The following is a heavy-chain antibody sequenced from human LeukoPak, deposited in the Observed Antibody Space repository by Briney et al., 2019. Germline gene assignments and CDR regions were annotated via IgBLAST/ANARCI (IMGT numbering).Heavy chain of an antibody. V-gene: IGHV4-59*01. Sequence: SETLSLTCTVSGGSISNYYWSWIRQSPGKGLEWIGYIYYTGSSSYNPSLRSRVTISADTSKNQFSLKLSSVTAADTAVYYCAGPKLGNHYWGQGTLVTVSS. D-gene: IGHD7-27*01. CDR2: IYYTGSS. J-gene: IGHJ4*01. CDR1: GGSISNYY. CDR3: AGPKLGNHY.